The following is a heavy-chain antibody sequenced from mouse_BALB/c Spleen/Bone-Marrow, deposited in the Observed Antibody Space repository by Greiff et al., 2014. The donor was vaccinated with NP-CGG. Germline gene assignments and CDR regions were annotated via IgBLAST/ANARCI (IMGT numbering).Heavy chain of an antibody. J-gene: IGHJ3*01. D-gene: IGHD1-2*01. V-gene: IGHV1-14*01. CDR3: ARRQFITTAAWFAY. Sequence: LMESGPELVKPGASVKMSCKASGYTFTSYVMHWVKQKPGQGLEWIGYINPYNDGTKYNEKFKGKATLTSDKSSSTAYRELSSLTSEDSAVYYCARRQFITTAAWFAYWGQGALVTVSA. CDR2: INPYNDGT. CDR1: GYTFTSYV.